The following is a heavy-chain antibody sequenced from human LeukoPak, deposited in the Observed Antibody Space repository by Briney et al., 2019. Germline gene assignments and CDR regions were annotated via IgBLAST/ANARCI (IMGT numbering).Heavy chain of an antibody. D-gene: IGHD5-24*01. CDR3: ARARGDGYNSRCFGY. V-gene: IGHV3-21*01. J-gene: IGHJ4*02. CDR2: ISSSSSYI. CDR1: GFTFSSYA. Sequence: KPGGSLRLSCAASGFTFSSYAMSWVRQAPGKGLECVSSISSSSSYIYYADSVKGRFTISRDNAKNSLYLQMNSLRAEDTAVYYCARARGDGYNSRCFGYWGQGTLVTVSS.